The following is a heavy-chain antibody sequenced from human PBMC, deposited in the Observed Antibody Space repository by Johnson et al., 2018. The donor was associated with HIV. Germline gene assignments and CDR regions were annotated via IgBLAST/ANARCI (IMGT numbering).Heavy chain of an antibody. V-gene: IGHV3-23*04. CDR3: AGRRAFDI. CDR2: ISGSGGST. J-gene: IGHJ3*02. Sequence: VQLVESGGGVVQPGRSLRLSCAASGFTFSSYAMHWVRQAPGKGLEWVSAISGSGGSTYYADSVKGRFTISRDNAKNSLYLQMNSLRAEDTAVYYCAGRRAFDIWGQGTMVTVSS. CDR1: GFTFSSYA.